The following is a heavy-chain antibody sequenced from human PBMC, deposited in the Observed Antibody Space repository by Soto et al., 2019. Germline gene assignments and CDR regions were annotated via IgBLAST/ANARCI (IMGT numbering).Heavy chain of an antibody. D-gene: IGHD6-19*01. CDR1: GFTFSSYA. Sequence: EVQLLESGGGLVQPGGSLRLSCAASGFTFSSYAICWVRQAPGKGLAWVSTITSGGGSYYADSVKGRFTISRDNSENTLYLQMNNLRAEDTAVYYCAKAYFYSSGWGWGQGTLVTVSS. CDR3: AKAYFYSSGWG. V-gene: IGHV3-23*01. J-gene: IGHJ4*02. CDR2: ITSGGGS.